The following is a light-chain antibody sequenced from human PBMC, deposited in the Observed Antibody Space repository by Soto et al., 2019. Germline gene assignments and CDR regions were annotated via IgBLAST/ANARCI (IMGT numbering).Light chain of an antibody. Sequence: DIVMTQSPDSLAVSLGERATINCKSSQSVLYSSNNKNYLAWYQQKPGQPPKLLIYWASTRESGVPDRFSGSGSGTAFTLTISSLQAEDVAVYYCQKYYSTPYTFGQGTKLEIK. CDR2: WAS. J-gene: IGKJ2*01. CDR3: QKYYSTPYT. V-gene: IGKV4-1*01. CDR1: QSVLYSSNNKNY.